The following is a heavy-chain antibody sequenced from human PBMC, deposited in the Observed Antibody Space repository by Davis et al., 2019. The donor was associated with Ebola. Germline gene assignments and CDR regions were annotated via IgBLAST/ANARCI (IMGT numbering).Heavy chain of an antibody. CDR1: GFTFSSYG. CDR2: ISYDGSNK. D-gene: IGHD2-15*01. J-gene: IGHJ6*02. Sequence: GESLKISCAASGFTFSSYGMHWVRQAPGKGLEWVAVISYDGSNKYYADSVKGRFTISRDNSKNTLYLQMNSLRAEDTAVYYCARPYCSGGSCYGYYYYGMDVWGQGTTVTVSS. V-gene: IGHV3-30*03. CDR3: ARPYCSGGSCYGYYYYGMDV.